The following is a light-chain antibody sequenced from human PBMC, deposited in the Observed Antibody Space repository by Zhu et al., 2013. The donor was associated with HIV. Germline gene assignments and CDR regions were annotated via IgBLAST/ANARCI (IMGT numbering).Light chain of an antibody. CDR2: DVS. CDR3: CSYAGTYGDVL. CDR1: SSDVGGYNY. J-gene: IGLJ2*01. Sequence: QSALTQPASVSGSPGQSITISCTGTSSDVGGYNYVSWYQQYPGKAPKVMIYDVSNRPSGVSNRFSGSKSGNTASLTISGLQAEDEADYYCCSYAGTYGDVLFGGGTKLTVL. V-gene: IGLV2-14*03.